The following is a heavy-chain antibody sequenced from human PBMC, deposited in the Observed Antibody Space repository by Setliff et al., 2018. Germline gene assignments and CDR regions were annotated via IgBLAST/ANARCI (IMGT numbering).Heavy chain of an antibody. V-gene: IGHV4-34*01. CDR1: GGSFSDYF. D-gene: IGHD3-3*01. CDR2: INHGRTT. Sequence: SETLSLTCAVYGGSFSDYFWSWIRQPPGKGLEWISEINHGRTTNFNPSLKSRVTISVDTSKNQFSLTLSSVTAADTAVYYCARGRGTPSYNFWIFDFWSQEPWSPSPQ. CDR3: ARGRGTPSYNFWIFDF. J-gene: IGHJ4*01.